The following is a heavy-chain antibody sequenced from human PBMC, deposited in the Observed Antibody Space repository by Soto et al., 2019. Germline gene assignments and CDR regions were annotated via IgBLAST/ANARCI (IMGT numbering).Heavy chain of an antibody. D-gene: IGHD3-3*01. V-gene: IGHV1-69*13. CDR2: IIPIFGTA. CDR3: ARQTDFWSGYYLSFGY. Sequence: SVKVSCKASGGTFSSYAISWVRQAPGQGLEWMGGIIPIFGTANYAQKFQGRVTITADESTSTAYMELSSLRSEDTAVYYCARQTDFWSGYYLSFGYWGQGTLVTVSS. J-gene: IGHJ4*02. CDR1: GGTFSSYA.